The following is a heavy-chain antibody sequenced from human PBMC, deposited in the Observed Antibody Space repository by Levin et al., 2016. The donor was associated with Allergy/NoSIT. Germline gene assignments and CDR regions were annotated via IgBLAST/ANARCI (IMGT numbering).Heavy chain of an antibody. D-gene: IGHD1-26*01. V-gene: IGHV4-59*02. CDR1: GESGITHY. CDR3: ARGSYSGSRALDV. J-gene: IGHJ3*01. CDR2: IYDSGST. Sequence: SETLSLTCTISGESGITHYWTWIRQPPGKGLEWIGYIYDSGSTNYNHSLRSRVALSIDTSKRQVSLRLTSVTAADTALYFCARGSYSGSRALDVWGQGTRVIVSS.